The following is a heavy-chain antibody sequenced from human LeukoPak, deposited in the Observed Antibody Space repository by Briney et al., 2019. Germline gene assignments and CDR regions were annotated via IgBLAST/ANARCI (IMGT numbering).Heavy chain of an antibody. CDR2: ISSNGGTT. J-gene: IGHJ5*02. CDR3: VTVGMTSIWSYLRFDP. V-gene: IGHV3-64D*08. Sequence: GGSLRLSCSASGFSFSSYAMHWVRQAPGKGLECLSAISSNGGTTYYGDSVKGRFTISRDNSKNTLYLQMSSQRAEDTAVYYCVTVGMTSIWSYLRFDPRGQGTLVSVSS. CDR1: GFSFSSYA. D-gene: IGHD1-26*01.